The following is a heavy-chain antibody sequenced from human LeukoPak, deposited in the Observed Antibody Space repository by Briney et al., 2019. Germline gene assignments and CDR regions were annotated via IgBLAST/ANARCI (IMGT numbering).Heavy chain of an antibody. Sequence: GASVKVSCKASGGTFSSYAISWVRQAPGQGLEWMGGIIPIFGTANYAQKFQGRVTITADESTSTAYMELRSLRSEDTVVFYCARGPPRLNWFDPWGQGTLVTVSS. D-gene: IGHD6-25*01. V-gene: IGHV1-69*13. CDR1: GGTFSSYA. CDR3: ARGPPRLNWFDP. CDR2: IIPIFGTA. J-gene: IGHJ5*02.